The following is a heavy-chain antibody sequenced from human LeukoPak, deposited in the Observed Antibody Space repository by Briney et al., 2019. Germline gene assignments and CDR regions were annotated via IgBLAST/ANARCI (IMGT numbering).Heavy chain of an antibody. Sequence: GGSLRLSCAASGFTFSSYKMNWVRQAPGKGLEWVSYISSSGSTMYYADSVKGRFTISRDSAKNSLYLQMNSLRAEDTAVYYCARIGSSWSDKWGQGTLVTVSS. CDR3: ARIGSSWSDK. V-gene: IGHV3-48*03. CDR2: ISSSGSTM. CDR1: GFTFSSYK. J-gene: IGHJ5*02. D-gene: IGHD6-13*01.